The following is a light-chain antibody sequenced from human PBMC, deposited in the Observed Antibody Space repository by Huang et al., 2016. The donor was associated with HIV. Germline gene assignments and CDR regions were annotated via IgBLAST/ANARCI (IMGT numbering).Light chain of an antibody. CDR2: DAS. CDR3: QQRSNWPPRYT. CDR1: QSVSSY. J-gene: IGKJ2*01. V-gene: IGKV3-11*01. Sequence: EIVLTQSPATLSLSPGERATLSCRASQSVSSYLAWYQQKPGQAPRLLITDASNRAAGIPARFSDSGSGTDFTLTISSLEPEDFAVYYCQQRSNWPPRYTFGQGTKLEIK.